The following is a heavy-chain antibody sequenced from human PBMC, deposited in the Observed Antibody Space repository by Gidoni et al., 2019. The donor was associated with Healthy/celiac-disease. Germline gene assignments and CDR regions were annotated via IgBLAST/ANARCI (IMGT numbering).Heavy chain of an antibody. CDR3: ARDLGPGAQFDY. CDR2: MSSSSSYI. Sequence: EVQLVESGRGLLKPGGCLRLPCAAAGFTFSSYSMNWVRLAPGKGLEWVSSMSSSSSYIYYADSVKGRFTIPRDNAKNSLYLQMNSLRSEDTAVYYGARDLGPGAQFDYWGQGTLVTVSS. D-gene: IGHD1-26*01. CDR1: GFTFSSYS. V-gene: IGHV3-21*01. J-gene: IGHJ4*02.